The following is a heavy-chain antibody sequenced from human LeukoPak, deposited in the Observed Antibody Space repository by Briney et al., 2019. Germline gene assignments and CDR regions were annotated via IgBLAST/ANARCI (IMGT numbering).Heavy chain of an antibody. Sequence: SETLSLTCTVSGGSINSYYWNWIRQPAGKGLEWIGRIYTSGSTNYNPSLKSRVTISVDTSKNQFSLKLSSVTAADTAVYYCARAATYYDFWAAFDIWGQGTMVTVSS. J-gene: IGHJ3*02. CDR3: ARAATYYDFWAAFDI. CDR1: GGSINSYY. CDR2: IYTSGST. D-gene: IGHD3-3*01. V-gene: IGHV4-4*07.